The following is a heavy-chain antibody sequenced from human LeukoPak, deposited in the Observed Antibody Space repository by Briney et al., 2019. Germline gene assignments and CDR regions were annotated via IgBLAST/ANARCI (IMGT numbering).Heavy chain of an antibody. V-gene: IGHV1-46*01. CDR2: INPSGGST. CDR3: ARDQRGYSYGSYSYYFDY. J-gene: IGHJ4*02. CDR1: GYTFTSYY. Sequence: APVKVSCKASGYTFTSYYMHWVRQAPGQGLEWMGIINPSGGSTSYAQKFQGRVTMTRDTSTSTVYMELSSLRSEDTAVYYCARDQRGYSYGSYSYYFDYWGQGTLVTVSS. D-gene: IGHD5-18*01.